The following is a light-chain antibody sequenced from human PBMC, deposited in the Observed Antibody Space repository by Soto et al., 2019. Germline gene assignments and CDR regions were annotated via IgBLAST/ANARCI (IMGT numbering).Light chain of an antibody. CDR1: SSDLAIYNY. Sequence: QSALTQPASVSGSPGQSITISRTGTSSDLAIYNYVSWYQRQPGKAPKLMIYQVTNRPSGVSNRFSGSRSGNTASLTISGLQAEDEADYYCSSYTDSSNYVFGTGTKVTVL. CDR2: QVT. V-gene: IGLV2-14*01. CDR3: SSYTDSSNYV. J-gene: IGLJ1*01.